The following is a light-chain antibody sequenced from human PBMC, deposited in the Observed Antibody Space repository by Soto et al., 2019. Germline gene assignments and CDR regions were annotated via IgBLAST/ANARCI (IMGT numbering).Light chain of an antibody. J-gene: IGKJ4*01. Sequence: DIQMTQSPSSLSASVGDRVTITCRASQGISSNLAWYQQKAGNAPKLLIYAASILQSGVPSRFSGSGSGTDFTLTINSRQPEDVATYYCQNFNSAPPLAFGGGTTVEIK. V-gene: IGKV1-27*01. CDR1: QGISSN. CDR3: QNFNSAPPLA. CDR2: AAS.